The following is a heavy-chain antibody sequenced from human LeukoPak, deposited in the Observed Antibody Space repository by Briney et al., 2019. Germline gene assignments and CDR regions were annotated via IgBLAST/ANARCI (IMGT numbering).Heavy chain of an antibody. CDR1: GFTVSSNY. CDR3: AKDSGSYSYWYFDL. V-gene: IGHV3-53*01. CDR2: IYSGGST. D-gene: IGHD1-26*01. Sequence: GGSLRLSCAASGFTVSSNYMSWVRQAPGKGLEWVSVIYSGGSTYYADSVKGRFTISRDNSKNTLYLQMNSLRAEDTAVYYCAKDSGSYSYWYFDLWGRGTLVTVSS. J-gene: IGHJ2*01.